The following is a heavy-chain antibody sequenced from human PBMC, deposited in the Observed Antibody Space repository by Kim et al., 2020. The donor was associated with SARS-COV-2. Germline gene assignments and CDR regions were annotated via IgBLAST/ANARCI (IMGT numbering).Heavy chain of an antibody. V-gene: IGHV4-39*01. D-gene: IGHD3-9*01. CDR1: GGSISSTSYY. J-gene: IGHJ6*01. CDR3: LSVLRYFDWPPLGVDV. Sequence: SETLSLTCTVSGGSISSTSYYWGWIRQPPGKGLEWIGSIYYSGSIYYNPSLRSRVTISADTSNNQLSLKLTSVTAADTAIYYCLSVLRYFDWPPLGVDV. CDR2: IYYSGSI.